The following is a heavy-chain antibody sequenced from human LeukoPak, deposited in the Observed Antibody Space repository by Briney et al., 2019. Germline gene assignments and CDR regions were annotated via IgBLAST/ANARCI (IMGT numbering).Heavy chain of an antibody. Sequence: SETLSLTCAVYGGSFSGYYWSWIRQPPGKGLEWIGEINHSGSTNYNPSLKSRVTISVDTSKNQFSLKLSSVTAADTAVYYCATSTDYGGNAPSEYFQHWGQGTLVTVSS. CDR3: ATSTDYGGNAPSEYFQH. V-gene: IGHV4-34*01. CDR1: GGSFSGYY. J-gene: IGHJ1*01. D-gene: IGHD4-17*01. CDR2: INHSGST.